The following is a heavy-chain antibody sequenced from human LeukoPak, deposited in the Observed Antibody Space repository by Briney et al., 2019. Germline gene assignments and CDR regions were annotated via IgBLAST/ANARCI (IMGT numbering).Heavy chain of an antibody. CDR2: IIPIFGTA. Sequence: RAPVKGSSTAFVGTSTSYAICWVCQAPGHGREWIGGIIPIFGTAKYAQKFQGRVTITADESTSTAYMELSSLRSEDRAVYYGARDWGPYGSGFGWFDPWGQGTLVTVSS. CDR1: VGTSTSYA. D-gene: IGHD3-10*01. V-gene: IGHV1-69*13. J-gene: IGHJ5*02. CDR3: ARDWGPYGSGFGWFDP.